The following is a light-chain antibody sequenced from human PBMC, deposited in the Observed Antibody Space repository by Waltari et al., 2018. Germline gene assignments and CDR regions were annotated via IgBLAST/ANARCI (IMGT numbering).Light chain of an antibody. J-gene: IGKJ1*01. CDR3: QHYESLPVT. CDR1: QSLRIY. CDR2: HAS. V-gene: IGKV3-20*01. Sequence: EIVLTQSPGTLSLSPGERATLSCRASQSLRIYLAWYQQKPSQALRLLIYHASTRATGFPDMFSGSRSETDLNLTISRLEPEDFAGYYCQHYESLPVTFGQGTKVEIK.